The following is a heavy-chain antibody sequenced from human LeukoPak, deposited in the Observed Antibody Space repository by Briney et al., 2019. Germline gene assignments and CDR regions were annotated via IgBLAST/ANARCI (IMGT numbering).Heavy chain of an antibody. CDR3: VKLRTGTATNFDY. V-gene: IGHV3-30*18. Sequence: GGSLRLSCAASGFTFSSYGMHWVRQAPGKGLEWVAVISYDGSNKYYADSVKGRFTISRDNSKDTLYLQMNSLRAEDTAIYYCVKLRTGTATNFDYWGQGTLVTVSS. J-gene: IGHJ4*02. D-gene: IGHD1-1*01. CDR1: GFTFSSYG. CDR2: ISYDGSNK.